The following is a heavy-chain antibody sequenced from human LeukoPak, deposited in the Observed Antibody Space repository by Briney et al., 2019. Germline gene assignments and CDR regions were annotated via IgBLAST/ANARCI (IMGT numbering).Heavy chain of an antibody. CDR2: VSYDGSNK. CDR1: GFTFSSYA. D-gene: IGHD7-27*01. Sequence: PGRSLRLSCAASGFTFSSYAMPWVRQAPGKGLEWVAVVSYDGSNKYYADSVKGRFTISRDNSKNTLYLQMNSLRAEDAAVYYCATIGDRRTGELYRIDYWGQGTLVTVSS. V-gene: IGHV3-30-3*01. J-gene: IGHJ4*02. CDR3: ATIGDRRTGELYRIDY.